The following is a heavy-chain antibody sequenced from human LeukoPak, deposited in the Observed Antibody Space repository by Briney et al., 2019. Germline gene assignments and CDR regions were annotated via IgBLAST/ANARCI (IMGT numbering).Heavy chain of an antibody. CDR3: ARGMGVLVPAATWFDP. D-gene: IGHD2-2*01. CDR2: INPNSGGT. CDR1: GYTFIGYY. V-gene: IGHV1-2*02. J-gene: IGHJ5*02. Sequence: ASVKVSCKPSGYTFIGYYIHWVRQAPGQGLEWMGWINPNSGGTNYAQKFQGRVTMTRDTSISTAYMDLSRLRSDDTAVYYCARGMGVLVPAATWFDPWGQGTLVTVSS.